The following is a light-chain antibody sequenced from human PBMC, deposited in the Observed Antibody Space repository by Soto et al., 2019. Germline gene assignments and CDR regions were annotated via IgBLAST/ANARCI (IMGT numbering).Light chain of an antibody. CDR3: GTWDSRLSAVV. J-gene: IGLJ2*01. Sequence: QSVLTQPPSVSAAPGQKVTISGSGSSSNIGNSYVSWYQQLPETAPKLLIYDNSKRPSGIPDRFSGSKSGTSATLGITGLQTGDEADYYCGTWDSRLSAVVFGGGTKLTVL. V-gene: IGLV1-51*01. CDR1: SSNIGNSY. CDR2: DNS.